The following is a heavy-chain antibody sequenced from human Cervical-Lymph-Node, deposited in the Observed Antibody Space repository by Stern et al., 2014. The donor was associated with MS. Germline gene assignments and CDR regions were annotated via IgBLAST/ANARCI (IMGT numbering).Heavy chain of an antibody. CDR1: GFTFSNYG. Sequence: VQLVESGGGVVQPGRSLRLSCAASGFTFSNYGMHWVRQAPGKGLEWVAVISYDGSYKYYADSVKGRFTISRDNSKNTLYVQMNSLRTEDTAVYYCAKDRGLIASNVDSWGQGTLVTVSS. V-gene: IGHV3-30*18. CDR2: ISYDGSYK. CDR3: AKDRGLIASNVDS. J-gene: IGHJ4*02. D-gene: IGHD3-10*01.